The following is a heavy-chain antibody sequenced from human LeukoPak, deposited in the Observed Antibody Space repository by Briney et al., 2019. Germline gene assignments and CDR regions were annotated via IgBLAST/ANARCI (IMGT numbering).Heavy chain of an antibody. CDR2: IYYSGST. CDR1: GGSISSYY. Sequence: SETLSLTCTVSGGSISSYYWSWIRQPPGKGLEWIGYIYYSGSTNYNPSLKSRVTMSVDTSKNQFSLKLSSVTAADTAVYYCARGSRPQYWGQGTLVTVSS. V-gene: IGHV4-59*12. J-gene: IGHJ4*02. CDR3: ARGSRPQY.